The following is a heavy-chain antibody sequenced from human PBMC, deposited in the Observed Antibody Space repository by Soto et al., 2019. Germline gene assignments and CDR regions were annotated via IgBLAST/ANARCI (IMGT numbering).Heavy chain of an antibody. CDR3: ARGAITFGGVIVDLDY. V-gene: IGHV4-31*03. CDR1: GGSISSGRYY. J-gene: IGHJ4*02. D-gene: IGHD3-16*02. CDR2: IYYSGTT. Sequence: QVQLQESGPGLVKPAQTLSLTCTVSGGSISSGRYYWRWIRQHPGKGLEWIGYIYYSGTTYYNQCLKSRVTISVDTSKNQFSLKLSSVSAADTAVYYCARGAITFGGVIVDLDYWGKGTLVTVSS.